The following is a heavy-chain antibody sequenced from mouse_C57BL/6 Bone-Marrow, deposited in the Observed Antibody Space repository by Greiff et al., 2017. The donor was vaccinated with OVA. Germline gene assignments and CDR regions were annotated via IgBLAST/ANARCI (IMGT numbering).Heavy chain of an antibody. V-gene: IGHV1-19*01. J-gene: IGHJ2*01. CDR3: ARDYYGSSLDY. Sequence: EVQRVESGPVLVKPGASVKMSCKASGYTFTDYYMNWVKQSHGKSLEWIGVINPYNGGTSYNQKFKGKATLTVDKSSSTAYMELNSLTSEDSAVYYCARDYYGSSLDYWGQGTTLTVSS. CDR2: INPYNGGT. D-gene: IGHD1-1*01. CDR1: GYTFTDYY.